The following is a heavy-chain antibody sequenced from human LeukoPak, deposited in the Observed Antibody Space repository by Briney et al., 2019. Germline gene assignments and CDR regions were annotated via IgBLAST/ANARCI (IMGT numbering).Heavy chain of an antibody. Sequence: SETLSLTCTVSGGSICSGSYYWSWIRQPAGTGLEWIGRIYTSGSTNYNPSLKSRVTISVDTSKNQFSLKLSSVTAADTAVYYCARDRIFGGFDPWGQGTLVTVSS. D-gene: IGHD3-3*01. CDR3: ARDRIFGGFDP. J-gene: IGHJ5*02. CDR1: GGSICSGSYY. V-gene: IGHV4-61*02. CDR2: IYTSGST.